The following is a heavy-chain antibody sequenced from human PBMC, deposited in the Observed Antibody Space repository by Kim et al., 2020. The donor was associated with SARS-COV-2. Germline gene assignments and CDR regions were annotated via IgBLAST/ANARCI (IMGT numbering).Heavy chain of an antibody. CDR1: GFTFSSYS. CDR2: ISSSSSYI. CDR3: ASEGLYGYDYVWGSYRWSYGMDV. Sequence: GGSLRLSCAASGFTFSSYSMNWVRQAPGKGLEWVSSISSSSSYIYYADSVKGRFTISRDNAKNSLYLQMNSLRAEDTAVYYCASEGLYGYDYVWGSYRWSYGMDVWGQGTTVTVSS. D-gene: IGHD3-16*02. V-gene: IGHV3-21*01. J-gene: IGHJ6*02.